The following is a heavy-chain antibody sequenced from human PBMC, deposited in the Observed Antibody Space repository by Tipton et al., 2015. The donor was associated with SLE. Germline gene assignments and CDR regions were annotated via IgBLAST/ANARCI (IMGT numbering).Heavy chain of an antibody. V-gene: IGHV4-31*03. CDR3: ARLVIYDNSGYPFDY. J-gene: IGHJ4*02. Sequence: TLSLTCTVSGGSISSADYYWSWIRQHPGKGLEWIGYIYYTMSAYYNPSLKSRVIISLDTSKNHFSLKLSSVTAADTAVYYCARLVIYDNSGYPFDYWGQGTLVTVSS. CDR2: IYYTMSA. CDR1: GGSISSADYY. D-gene: IGHD3-22*01.